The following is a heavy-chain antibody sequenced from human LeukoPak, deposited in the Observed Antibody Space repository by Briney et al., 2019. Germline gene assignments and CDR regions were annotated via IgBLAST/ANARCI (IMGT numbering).Heavy chain of an antibody. CDR1: GGSISSCSYY. J-gene: IGHJ6*03. Sequence: SETLSLTCTVSGGSISSCSYYWGWIRQPPGKGLEWIGSIYYSGSTYYNPSLKSRVTISVDTSKNQFSLKLSSVTAADTAVYYCARGQISSITFFGVVYYWEDYYYYYMDVWGKGTTVTVSS. CDR2: IYYSGST. CDR3: ARGQISSITFFGVVYYWEDYYYYYMDV. D-gene: IGHD3-3*01. V-gene: IGHV4-39*01.